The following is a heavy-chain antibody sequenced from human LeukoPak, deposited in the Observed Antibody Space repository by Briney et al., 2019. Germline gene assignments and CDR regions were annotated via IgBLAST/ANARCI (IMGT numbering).Heavy chain of an antibody. CDR1: GGSISSTTYY. CDR3: ARPGDMYYFDY. D-gene: IGHD1-14*01. Sequence: SETLSLTCTVSGGSISSTTYYWGWIRQPPGKGLEWIGEINHSGSTNYNPSLKSRVTISVDTSKNQFSLKLSSVTAADTAVYYCARPGDMYYFDYWGQGTLVTVSS. CDR2: INHSGST. J-gene: IGHJ4*02. V-gene: IGHV4-39*07.